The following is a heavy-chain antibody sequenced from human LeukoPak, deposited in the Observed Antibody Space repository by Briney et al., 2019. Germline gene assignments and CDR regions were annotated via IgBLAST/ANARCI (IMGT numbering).Heavy chain of an antibody. CDR3: STVALNYYDSSGPFDP. CDR2: IKSKTDDGTT. CDR1: GFSISNYW. D-gene: IGHD3-22*01. Sequence: GGSLRLSCAASGFSISNYWMSWVRQAPGKGLEWVGRIKSKTDDGTTDYAAPVKGRFTISRDDSKNTLYLQMNSLKTEDTAVYYCSTVALNYYDSSGPFDPWGQGTLVTVSS. J-gene: IGHJ5*02. V-gene: IGHV3-15*01.